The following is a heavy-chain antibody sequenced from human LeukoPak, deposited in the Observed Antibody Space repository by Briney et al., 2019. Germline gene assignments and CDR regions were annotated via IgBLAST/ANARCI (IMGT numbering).Heavy chain of an antibody. J-gene: IGHJ4*02. CDR1: GFTFSVYG. CDR2: IWSDGSNK. D-gene: IGHD3-22*01. V-gene: IGHV3-33*01. CDR3: ARGGYYYDSSGPIGY. Sequence: GRSLRLSCGASGFTFSVYGMHWVRQAPGKGLEWVAVIWSDGSNKYFADSVKGRFTISRDNSKNTLYLQMNSLRAEDTAVYYCARGGYYYDSSGPIGYWGQGTLVTVSS.